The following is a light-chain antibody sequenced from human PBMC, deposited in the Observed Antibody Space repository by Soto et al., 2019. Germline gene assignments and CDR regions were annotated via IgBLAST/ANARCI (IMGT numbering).Light chain of an antibody. CDR2: GNS. CDR1: SSNIGAGYD. V-gene: IGLV1-40*01. CDR3: QSYDSNLSVVV. J-gene: IGLJ2*01. Sequence: QSVLTQPPSVSGAPGQRVTISSTGSSSNIGAGYDVHWYQQLTGTAHKLLIYGNSNRPSGVPDRFSGSKSGTSAFLAITGLQAEDDVARYCQSYDSNLSVVVCGGGTKLTVL.